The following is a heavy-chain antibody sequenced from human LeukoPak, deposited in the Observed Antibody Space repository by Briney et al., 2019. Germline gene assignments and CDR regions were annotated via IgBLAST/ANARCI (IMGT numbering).Heavy chain of an antibody. Sequence: TSETLSLTCTVSGGSISSSSYYWGWIRQPPGKGLEWIGSIYYSGSTYYNPSLKSRVTISVDTSKNQFSLKLSSVTAADTAVYYCARPLGYCSSTSCYNAFDIWGQGTMVTVSS. CDR2: IYYSGST. V-gene: IGHV4-39*01. CDR3: ARPLGYCSSTSCYNAFDI. D-gene: IGHD2-2*02. CDR1: GGSISSSSYY. J-gene: IGHJ3*02.